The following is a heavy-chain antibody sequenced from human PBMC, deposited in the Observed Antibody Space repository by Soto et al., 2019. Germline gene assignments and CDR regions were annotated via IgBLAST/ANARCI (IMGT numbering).Heavy chain of an antibody. D-gene: IGHD5-12*01. Sequence: WGSLRVSCAASGFTFSRYAMTWVRQAPGKGLEWVSAISGSGGTTYYADSVKGRFTVSRDNSKNTLYLQMNSLRAEDTAVYYCAKDASGYDYFWFDPWGQGTLVTVSS. CDR3: AKDASGYDYFWFDP. V-gene: IGHV3-23*01. CDR2: ISGSGGTT. CDR1: GFTFSRYA. J-gene: IGHJ5*02.